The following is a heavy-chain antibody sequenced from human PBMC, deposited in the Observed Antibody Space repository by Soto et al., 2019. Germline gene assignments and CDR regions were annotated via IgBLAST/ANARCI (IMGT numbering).Heavy chain of an antibody. J-gene: IGHJ4*02. CDR3: TRPSRDDDY. Sequence: EVPLVESGGGLVQPGGSLKLSCAASGFTFSGSAMHWVRQASGKGLEWVGRIRSKANSYATAYAASVKGRFTISRDDSKNTAYLQMNSLKTEDTAVYYCTRPSRDDDYWGQGTLVTVSS. V-gene: IGHV3-73*02. CDR1: GFTFSGSA. CDR2: IRSKANSYAT.